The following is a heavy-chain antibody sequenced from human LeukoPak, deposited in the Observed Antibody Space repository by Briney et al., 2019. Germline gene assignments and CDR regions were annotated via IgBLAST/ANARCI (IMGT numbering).Heavy chain of an antibody. V-gene: IGHV4-59*01. D-gene: IGHD3-10*01. CDR2: IYYSGST. Sequence: KPSETLSLTCTVSGGSISSYYWSWIRQPPGKGLEWIGYIYYSGSTNYNPSLKSRVTISVDTSKNQFSLKLSSVTAADTAVYYCVSSYYYGSGSYYGLVYFDYWGQGTLVTVSS. CDR3: VSSYYYGSGSYYGLVYFDY. J-gene: IGHJ4*02. CDR1: GGSISSYY.